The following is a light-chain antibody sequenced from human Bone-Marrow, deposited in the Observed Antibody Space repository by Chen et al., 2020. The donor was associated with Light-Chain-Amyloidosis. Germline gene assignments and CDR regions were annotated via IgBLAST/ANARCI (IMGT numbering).Light chain of an antibody. CDR3: GAYTITNTLV. CDR2: EVT. CDR1: RSDVGGDNP. J-gene: IGLJ1*01. Sequence: QSALTQPASVSGSPLQAPTIACTGTRSDVGGDNPVSWYQPHPDNAPKLMIYEVTNRPSWVPDRYSGSKSDNTASRTSSGLETEDEADWFCGAYTITNTLVFGSGTRGTVL. V-gene: IGLV2-14*01.